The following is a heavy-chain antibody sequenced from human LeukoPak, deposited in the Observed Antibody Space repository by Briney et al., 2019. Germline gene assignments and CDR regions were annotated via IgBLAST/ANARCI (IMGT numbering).Heavy chain of an antibody. J-gene: IGHJ4*02. CDR1: GGPVSTSDYY. Sequence: SETLSLTCTVSGGPVSTSDYYWGWIRQSPVKGLEWIGDVFYTGKTNYNPSLRGRATISIDTSKNQFSLKLTYVTAGDSAVYYCARVFDSWGQGTLVTVSS. CDR2: VFYTGKT. CDR3: ARVFDS. V-gene: IGHV4-39*07.